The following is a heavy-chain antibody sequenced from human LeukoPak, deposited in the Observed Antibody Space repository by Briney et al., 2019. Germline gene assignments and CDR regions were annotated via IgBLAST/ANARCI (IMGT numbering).Heavy chain of an antibody. CDR2: INHSGST. CDR1: GGSFSGYY. D-gene: IGHD5-24*01. V-gene: IGHV4-34*01. J-gene: IGHJ4*02. Sequence: SETLSLTCAVYGGSFSGYYWSWIRHPPGKGLEWIGEINHSGSTNYNPSLTSRVTISVDTSKNQFSLKLSSVTAADTAVYYCARERGLLDYWGQGTLVTVSS. CDR3: ARERGLLDY.